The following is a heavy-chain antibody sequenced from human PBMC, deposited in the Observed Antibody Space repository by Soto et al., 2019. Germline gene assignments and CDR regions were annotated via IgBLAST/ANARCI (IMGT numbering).Heavy chain of an antibody. Sequence: EVQLLESGGGLVQPGGSLRLSCAASGFTFSNYAMSWVRQAPGKGLEWVSGISGSGGSTYYADSLKGRFTISRVNSRDTLYLQMSSLRAEDTAVYYCAKLGSRAVGGLFDYWGQGTLVTVSS. V-gene: IGHV3-23*01. D-gene: IGHD6-19*01. CDR1: GFTFSNYA. J-gene: IGHJ4*02. CDR3: AKLGSRAVGGLFDY. CDR2: ISGSGGST.